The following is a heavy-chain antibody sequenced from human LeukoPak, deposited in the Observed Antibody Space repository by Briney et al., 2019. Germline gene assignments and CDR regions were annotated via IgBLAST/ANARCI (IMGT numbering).Heavy chain of an antibody. D-gene: IGHD3-10*01. CDR2: VSGSGDRT. Sequence: PGGSLRLSCAASGFTFSNYAMSWVRQAPGKGLEWISAVSGSGDRTYYAGSVKGRFTISRDNSKNIVYLQMNSLRAEDTAVYYCAKDGTRITTTYWGQGTLVTVSS. CDR3: AKDGTRITTTY. J-gene: IGHJ4*02. V-gene: IGHV3-23*01. CDR1: GFTFSNYA.